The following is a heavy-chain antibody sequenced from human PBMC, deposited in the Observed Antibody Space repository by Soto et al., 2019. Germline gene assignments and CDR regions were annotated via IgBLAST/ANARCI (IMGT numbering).Heavy chain of an antibody. Sequence: PGGSLRLSCAASGFTVSSNYMSWVRQAPGKGLEWVSVIYSGGSTYYADSVKGRFTISRDNSKNTLYLQMNSLRAEDTAVYYCARGAVSNSYYYYYMDVWGKGTTVTVSS. CDR3: ARGAVSNSYYYYYMDV. V-gene: IGHV3-66*01. CDR2: IYSGGST. D-gene: IGHD1-1*01. CDR1: GFTVSSNY. J-gene: IGHJ6*03.